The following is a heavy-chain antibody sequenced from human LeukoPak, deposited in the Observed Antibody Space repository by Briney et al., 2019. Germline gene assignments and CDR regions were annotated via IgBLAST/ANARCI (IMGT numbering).Heavy chain of an antibody. CDR2: INSDGSSA. D-gene: IGHD3-22*01. V-gene: IGHV3-74*01. CDR1: GFTFSYYW. J-gene: IGHJ4*02. Sequence: GGSLRLSCAASGFTFSYYWTHWVRQAPGKGLVWVSRINSDGSSASYADSVKGRFTISRDNAKNTLYLQMNSLRAEDTAVYYCARGYYDGSGYYGPYFDYWGQGTLVTVSS. CDR3: ARGYYDGSGYYGPYFDY.